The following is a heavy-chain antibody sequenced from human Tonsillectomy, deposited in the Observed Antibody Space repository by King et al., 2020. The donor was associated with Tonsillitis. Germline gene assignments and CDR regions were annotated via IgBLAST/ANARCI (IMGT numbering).Heavy chain of an antibody. CDR2: IYSGGST. V-gene: IGHV3-53*01. CDR3: ARDREYSGSYYPAVGAFDI. J-gene: IGHJ3*02. Sequence: VQLVESGGGLIQPGGSLRLSCAASGFTVSSNYMSWVRQAPGKGLEWVSLIYSGGSTYYADSVKGRFTISRDNSKNTLYLQMNSLRAEDTAVYYCARDREYSGSYYPAVGAFDIWGQGTMATVSS. CDR1: GFTVSSNY. D-gene: IGHD1-26*01.